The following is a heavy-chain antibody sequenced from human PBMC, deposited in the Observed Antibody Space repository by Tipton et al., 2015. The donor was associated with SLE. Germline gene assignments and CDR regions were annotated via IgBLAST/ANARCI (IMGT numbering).Heavy chain of an antibody. Sequence: TLSLTCTVSGGSISSYYWSWIRQSAGKGLEWIGRIYSSGRTNYNPSLKSRVTMSVDTSRKQFSLKLTSVTAADTAVYDCARRGWVDAFDIWRQGAMVIVSS. CDR3: ARRGWVDAFDI. J-gene: IGHJ3*02. CDR2: IYSSGRT. D-gene: IGHD6-19*01. V-gene: IGHV4-4*07. CDR1: GGSISSYY.